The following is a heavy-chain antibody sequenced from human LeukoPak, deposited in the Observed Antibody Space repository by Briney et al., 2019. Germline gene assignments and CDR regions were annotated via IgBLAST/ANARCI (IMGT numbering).Heavy chain of an antibody. J-gene: IGHJ5*02. Sequence: SETLSLTCIVSGGSISTSSYYWGWIRQPPGKGLEWIGSIYFSGSTYYNPSLKSRVTIFVDTSTNQFSLKLSSVTAADTAVYYCARDAEISLTGWDNWFDPWGQGTLVTVSS. V-gene: IGHV4-39*07. CDR1: GGSISTSSYY. CDR3: ARDAEISLTGWDNWFDP. D-gene: IGHD7-27*01. CDR2: IYFSGST.